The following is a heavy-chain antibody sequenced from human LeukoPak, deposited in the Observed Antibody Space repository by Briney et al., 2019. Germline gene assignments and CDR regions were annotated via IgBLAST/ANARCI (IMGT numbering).Heavy chain of an antibody. CDR1: GFTFSSYA. Sequence: GGSLRLSCAASGFTFSSYAMHWVRQAPGKGLEWVAVISYDGSNKYYADSVKGRFTISRDNSKNTLYLQMNSLRAEDTAVYYCARVAGYSGQTRRGPDAFDIWGQGTMVTVSS. V-gene: IGHV3-30*04. CDR2: ISYDGSNK. CDR3: ARVAGYSGQTRRGPDAFDI. D-gene: IGHD5-12*01. J-gene: IGHJ3*02.